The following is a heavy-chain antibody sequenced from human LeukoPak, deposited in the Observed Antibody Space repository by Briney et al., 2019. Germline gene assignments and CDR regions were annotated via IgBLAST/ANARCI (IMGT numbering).Heavy chain of an antibody. D-gene: IGHD3-9*01. Sequence: GGSLRLSCAASGFTFSSYGMSWVRQAPGKGLEWVSAISGSGGSTYYADSVKGRFTISRDNSKNTLYLQMNSLRAEDTAVYYCAKDRDLRYFDWFQTAHYWGQGTLVTVSS. V-gene: IGHV3-23*01. J-gene: IGHJ4*02. CDR3: AKDRDLRYFDWFQTAHY. CDR1: GFTFSSYG. CDR2: ISGSGGST.